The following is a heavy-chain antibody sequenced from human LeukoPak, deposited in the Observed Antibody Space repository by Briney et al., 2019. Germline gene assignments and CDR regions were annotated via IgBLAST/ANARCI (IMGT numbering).Heavy chain of an antibody. CDR1: GFTFSDYS. D-gene: IGHD4-17*01. Sequence: GGSLRPSCAASGFTFSDYSMNWVRQAPGKGLEWVSSISSSGTYIHYADSVKGRFTISRDNAENFLYLRMNSLRAEDTAVYYCAMGTETIYFDYWGQGTLVTVSS. J-gene: IGHJ4*02. V-gene: IGHV3-21*01. CDR2: ISSSGTYI. CDR3: AMGTETIYFDY.